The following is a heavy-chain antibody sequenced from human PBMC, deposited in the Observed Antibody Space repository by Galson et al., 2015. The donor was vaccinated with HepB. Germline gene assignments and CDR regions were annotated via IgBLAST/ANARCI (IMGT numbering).Heavy chain of an antibody. CDR3: AHRRVRGNDFVTRSYPPLFDY. CDR1: GFSLSTNGVG. D-gene: IGHD3-9*01. V-gene: IGHV2-5*01. Sequence: PALVKPTQTLTLTCTFSGFSLSTNGVGVGWIRQPPGKTLEWLALIYWNDDKRYSPSLESRLTITKDTSKNQVVLTMTDMDPVDTASYYCAHRRVRGNDFVTRSYPPLFDYWGQGTLVTVSS. J-gene: IGHJ4*02. CDR2: IYWNDDK.